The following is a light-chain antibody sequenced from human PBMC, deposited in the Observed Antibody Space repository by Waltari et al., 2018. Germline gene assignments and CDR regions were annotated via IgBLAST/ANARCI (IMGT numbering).Light chain of an antibody. CDR3: QHYVRLPVT. Sequence: EIVLTQSPGTLSLSPGERATLSCWASQSVGRSLAWYQQKRGQAPRLLIYGASTRATGVPDRFSSSGSGTDFSLTISRLEPEDFAVYYCQHYVRLPVTFGQGTKVEI. CDR1: QSVGRS. V-gene: IGKV3-20*01. CDR2: GAS. J-gene: IGKJ1*01.